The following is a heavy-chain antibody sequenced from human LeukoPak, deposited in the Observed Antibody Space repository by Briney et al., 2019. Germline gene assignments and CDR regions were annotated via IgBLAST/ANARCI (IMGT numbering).Heavy chain of an antibody. CDR1: GFTFSSYA. Sequence: GGSLRLSCAASGFTFSSYAMSWVRQAPGKGLEWVSAISGSGGSTYYADSVKGRFTISRDNSKNTLYLQMNSLRAEDTAVYYCAKDPLYGGWYDNWFDPWGQGTLVTVSS. CDR2: ISGSGGST. J-gene: IGHJ5*02. CDR3: AKDPLYGGWYDNWFDP. V-gene: IGHV3-23*01. D-gene: IGHD6-19*01.